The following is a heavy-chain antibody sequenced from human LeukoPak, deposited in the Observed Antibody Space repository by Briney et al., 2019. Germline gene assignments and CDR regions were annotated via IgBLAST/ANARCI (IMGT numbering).Heavy chain of an antibody. CDR1: GFTFTNAW. D-gene: IGHD1-26*01. V-gene: IGHV3-15*07. Sequence: GGSLRLSCAASGFTFTNAWMNWVRQAPGKGLEWVGRIRSKADGGTTDYAAPVEGRFTISRDDSKTTLFLQMNSLKTEDTAVYYCTTGGSYYEGFDYWGQGTLVTVSS. J-gene: IGHJ4*02. CDR2: IRSKADGGTT. CDR3: TTGGSYYEGFDY.